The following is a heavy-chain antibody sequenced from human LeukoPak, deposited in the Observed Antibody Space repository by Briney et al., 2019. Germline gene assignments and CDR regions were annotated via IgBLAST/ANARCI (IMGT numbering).Heavy chain of an antibody. V-gene: IGHV4-39*07. Sequence: SETLSLTCTVSGDSISSSNYYWGWIRQPPGKGLEWIGSIYHSGSTNYNPSLKSRVTISVDKSKNQFSLKLSSVTAADTAVYYCAREGPSLYYFDYWGQGTLVTVSS. CDR1: GDSISSSNYY. CDR3: AREGPSLYYFDY. J-gene: IGHJ4*02. CDR2: IYHSGST.